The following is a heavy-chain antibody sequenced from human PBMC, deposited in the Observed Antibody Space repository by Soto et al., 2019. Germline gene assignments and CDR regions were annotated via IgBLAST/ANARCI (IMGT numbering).Heavy chain of an antibody. CDR2: ISSSSSYI. V-gene: IGHV3-21*01. J-gene: IGHJ4*02. CDR1: GFTFSSYS. CDR3: ARDLIYPDPIFGVVITYFDY. Sequence: GGSLRLSCAASGFTFSSYSMNWVRQAPGKGLEWVSSISSSSSYIYYADSVKGRFTISRDNAKNSLYLQMNSLRAEDTAVYYCARDLIYPDPIFGVVITYFDYWGQGTLVTVSS. D-gene: IGHD3-3*01.